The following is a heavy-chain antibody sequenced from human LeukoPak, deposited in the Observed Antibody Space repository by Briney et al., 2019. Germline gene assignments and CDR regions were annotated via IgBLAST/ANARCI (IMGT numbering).Heavy chain of an antibody. CDR3: ARRIYDRRGYYFPKRRGIDR. V-gene: IGHV3-48*04. Sequence: GGSLRLSCAASGFTFSSYSMNWVRQAPGQGLEWVSYISGSGSTINYADSVKGRFTISRDNAKNSLYLQMNSLRAEDTAVYYCARRIYDRRGYYFPKRRGIDRWGQGSLVTASS. D-gene: IGHD3-22*01. CDR2: ISGSGSTI. CDR1: GFTFSSYS. J-gene: IGHJ5*02.